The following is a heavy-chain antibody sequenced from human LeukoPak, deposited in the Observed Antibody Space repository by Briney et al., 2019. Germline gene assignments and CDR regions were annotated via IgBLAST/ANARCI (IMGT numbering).Heavy chain of an antibody. CDR2: ISWNGGST. CDR1: GFTFDDYG. Sequence: GGSLRLSCAASGFTFDDYGMSWVRQAPGKGLEWVSGISWNGGSTDYADSVKGRFTISRDDAKNSLSLQMNSLRVEDTAFYYCARGPPVGSTPLDYWGQGTLVTVSS. D-gene: IGHD1-26*01. J-gene: IGHJ4*02. CDR3: ARGPPVGSTPLDY. V-gene: IGHV3-20*04.